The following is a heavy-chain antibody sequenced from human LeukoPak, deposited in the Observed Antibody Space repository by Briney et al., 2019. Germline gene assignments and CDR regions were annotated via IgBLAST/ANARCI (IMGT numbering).Heavy chain of an antibody. V-gene: IGHV3-30*14. D-gene: IGHD1-1*01. CDR2: ISYDGSNK. CDR3: VPKGNEGY. Sequence: GGSLRLSCAASGFTFSSYAMHWVRQAPGKGLEWVAVISYDGSNKYYADSVKGRFTISRDNSKNTLYLQMSSLRVEDTAVYYCVPKGNEGYWGQGTLVTVSS. CDR1: GFTFSSYA. J-gene: IGHJ4*02.